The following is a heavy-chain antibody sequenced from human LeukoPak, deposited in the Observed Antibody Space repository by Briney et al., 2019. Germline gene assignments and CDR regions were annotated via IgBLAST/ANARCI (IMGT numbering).Heavy chain of an antibody. CDR1: GYTFTSYD. J-gene: IGHJ5*02. CDR3: ARGRIAAAGLNWFDP. D-gene: IGHD6-13*01. Sequence: ASVKVSCKASGYTFTSYDINWVRQATGQGLEWMGWMNPNSGNTGYAQKFQGRVTMTRNTSISTAYMELSSLRSEDTAVYYCARGRIAAAGLNWFDPWGQGTLVPVSS. CDR2: MNPNSGNT. V-gene: IGHV1-8*01.